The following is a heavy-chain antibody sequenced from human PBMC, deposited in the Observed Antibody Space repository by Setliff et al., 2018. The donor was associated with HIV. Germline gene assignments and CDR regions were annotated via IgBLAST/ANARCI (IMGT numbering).Heavy chain of an antibody. J-gene: IGHJ4*02. CDR1: GYLFTGYY. CDR3: AREGSPIYYFDY. V-gene: IGHV1-2*02. D-gene: IGHD3-10*01. Sequence: PSVKVSCKASGYLFTGYYMHWVRQAPGQGLEWMGWINVNSGGTKYAQKFRGRVTMTRDTSISTAYMEVSSLRSDDTAVYYCAREGSPIYYFDYWSQGTLVTVSS. CDR2: INVNSGGT.